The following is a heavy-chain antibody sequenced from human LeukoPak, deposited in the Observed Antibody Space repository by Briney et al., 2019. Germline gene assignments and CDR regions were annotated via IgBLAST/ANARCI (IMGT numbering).Heavy chain of an antibody. J-gene: IGHJ4*02. CDR3: SRDQTPYY. V-gene: IGHV3-49*04. CDR2: IASKTYGGTA. Sequence: GGSLRLSCTASGFTFGDYAMTWVRQAPGKGLEWVGFIASKTYGGTAEYAASVKGRFTISRDDSKSIAYLQMNSPKTEDTAVYFCSRDQTPYYWGQGTLVTVSS. CDR1: GFTFGDYA.